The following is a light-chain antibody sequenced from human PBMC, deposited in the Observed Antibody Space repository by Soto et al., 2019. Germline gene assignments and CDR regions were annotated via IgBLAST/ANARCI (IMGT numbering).Light chain of an antibody. V-gene: IGLV4-60*02. CDR3: ETWDSNTNWV. J-gene: IGLJ3*02. CDR1: SGHSSYI. CDR2: LEGSGSY. Sequence: QPVLTQSSSASASLESSVKLTCTLSSGHSSYIIAWHQQQPGKAPRYLMKLEGSGSYNKGSGVPDRFSGSSSGADRYLTISNLQFEDEADYYCETWDSNTNWVFGGGTKLTVL.